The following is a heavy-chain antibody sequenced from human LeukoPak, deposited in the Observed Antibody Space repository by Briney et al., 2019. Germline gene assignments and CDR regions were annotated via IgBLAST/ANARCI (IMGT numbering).Heavy chain of an antibody. D-gene: IGHD3-22*01. J-gene: IGHJ4*02. CDR1: GFTFSSYA. Sequence: GGSLRLSCAGSGFTFSSYAMSWVRQAPGKGLEWVSAISGSGDSTFYAESVKGRFSVSRDNSENTLYLQMSSLRAEDTALYYCAGGYYSSGYYTEFGYWGQGSLVTVSS. CDR3: AGGYYSSGYYTEFGY. V-gene: IGHV3-23*01. CDR2: ISGSGDST.